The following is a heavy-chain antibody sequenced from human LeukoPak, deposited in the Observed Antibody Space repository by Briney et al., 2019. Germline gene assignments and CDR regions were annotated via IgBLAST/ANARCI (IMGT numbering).Heavy chain of an antibody. CDR2: INPSGGST. D-gene: IGHD5-18*01. CDR1: GYTFTSYY. CDR3: GREYTAGVPRDV. Sequence: ASVKVSCKASGYTFTSYYMHWVRQAPGQGLEWMGIINPSGGSTSYAQKFQGRVTMTRDTSTSTVYIELSSLRSEDTAVYYCGREYTAGVPRDVGGQGPRVPVPS. J-gene: IGHJ6*02. V-gene: IGHV1-46*01.